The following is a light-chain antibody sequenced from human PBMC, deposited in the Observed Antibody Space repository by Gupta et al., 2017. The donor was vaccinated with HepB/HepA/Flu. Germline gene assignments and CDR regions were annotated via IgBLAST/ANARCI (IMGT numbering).Light chain of an antibody. CDR2: DAS. Sequence: DIVLTQSPATLSLSPGERATLSCRASQSVSSYLAWYQLKPGQAPRLLIYDASNRATGSPARFSGSGSGTNVSLTISSLVPEDFAVDYCQQRSNWPRITFGQGTRVEIK. J-gene: IGKJ5*01. CDR3: QQRSNWPRIT. CDR1: QSVSSY. V-gene: IGKV3-11*01.